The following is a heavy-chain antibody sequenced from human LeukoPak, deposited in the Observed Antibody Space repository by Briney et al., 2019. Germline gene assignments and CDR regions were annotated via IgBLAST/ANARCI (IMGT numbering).Heavy chain of an antibody. V-gene: IGHV3-64*01. CDR1: GFTFSNYA. Sequence: PGGSLRLSCAASGFTFSNYAIRWVRQAPGKGLEYVSAISRSGGTTYYANSVKGRFTISRDNSKNTLFLQMGSLRAEDMAVYYCARVGDIDAFDIWGQGTMVTVSS. D-gene: IGHD4-17*01. CDR3: ARVGDIDAFDI. J-gene: IGHJ3*02. CDR2: ISRSGGTT.